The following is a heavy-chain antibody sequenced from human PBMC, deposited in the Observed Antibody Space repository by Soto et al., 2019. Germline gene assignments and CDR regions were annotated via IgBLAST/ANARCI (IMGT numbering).Heavy chain of an antibody. V-gene: IGHV3-11*01. CDR2: ISGSGTTT. CDR3: ASDPYYYASGY. D-gene: IGHD3-10*01. J-gene: IGHJ4*02. CDR1: GCTFSDHY. Sequence: QVHLVESGGGLVKPGGSLRLSCAASGCTFSDHYMTWIRQAPGKGLDWVAKISGSGTTTFYADSVEGRFTVSRDNAKNSLYLQMDSLRAEDTAVYYCASDPYYYASGYWGQGTLLTVSS.